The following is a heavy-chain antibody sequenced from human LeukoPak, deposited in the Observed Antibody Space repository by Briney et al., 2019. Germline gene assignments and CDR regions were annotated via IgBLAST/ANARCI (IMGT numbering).Heavy chain of an antibody. D-gene: IGHD3-22*01. CDR1: GFTVSSNY. CDR3: ARPGYYDSSGADAFDI. J-gene: IGHJ3*02. CDR2: IYSGGST. Sequence: PGGSLRLSCAASGFTVSSNYMSWVRQAPGKGLEWVSVIYSGGSTYYADSVKGRFTISRDNSKNTLYLQMNSLRAEDTAVYYCARPGYYDSSGADAFDIWGQGTMVAVSS. V-gene: IGHV3-53*01.